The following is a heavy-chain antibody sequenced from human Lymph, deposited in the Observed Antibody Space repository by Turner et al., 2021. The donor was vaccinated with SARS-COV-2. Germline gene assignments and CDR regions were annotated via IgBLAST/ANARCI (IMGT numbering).Heavy chain of an antibody. Sequence: QVQLVESGGGVVQLGRSLSLCCAASGFPLSTYAIHWVRQAPGKGVEWVAVISYDGFNKYYPDSVKGQFTIYREKSKNTLYLQMRSLRAEDTAVYYCGRGSGSYLSAFDIWGQGTMGTVSS. CDR3: GRGSGSYLSAFDI. CDR2: ISYDGFNK. CDR1: GFPLSTYA. J-gene: IGHJ3*02. D-gene: IGHD1-26*01. V-gene: IGHV3-30*04.